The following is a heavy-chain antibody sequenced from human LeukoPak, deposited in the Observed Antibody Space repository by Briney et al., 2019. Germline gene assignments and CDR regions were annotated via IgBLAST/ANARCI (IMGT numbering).Heavy chain of an antibody. Sequence: SETLSLTCAVYGGSFSGYYWSWLRQPPGKGLEWIGEINYSGNTNYNPSLKSRVTISLDTSKNQFSLKLSSVTAADTAVYYCARETRGYYVSGNYYFDYWGQGSLVTVSS. D-gene: IGHD3-10*01. V-gene: IGHV4-34*01. CDR1: GGSFSGYY. CDR3: ARETRGYYVSGNYYFDY. J-gene: IGHJ4*02. CDR2: INYSGNT.